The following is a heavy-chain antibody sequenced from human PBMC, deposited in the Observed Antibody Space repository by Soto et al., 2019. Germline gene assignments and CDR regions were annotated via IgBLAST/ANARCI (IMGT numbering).Heavy chain of an antibody. D-gene: IGHD2-2*01. CDR2: IIPIFGTA. J-gene: IGHJ6*02. CDR1: GGTFSSYA. Sequence: ASVKVSCKAFGGTFSSYAISWVRQAPGQGLEWMGGIIPIFGTANYAQKFQGRVTITADESTSTAYMELSSLRSEDTAVYYCARSVVPTAVYYYGMDVWGQGTTVTVSS. CDR3: ARSVVPTAVYYYGMDV. V-gene: IGHV1-69*13.